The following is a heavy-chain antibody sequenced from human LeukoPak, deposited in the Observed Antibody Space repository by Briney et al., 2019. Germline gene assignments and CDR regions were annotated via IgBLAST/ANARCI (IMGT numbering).Heavy chain of an antibody. CDR3: ARGTSPFDP. CDR1: GFTFSSYS. CDR2: VTSSSSTI. J-gene: IGHJ5*02. Sequence: SGGSLRLSCVASGFTFSSYSMNWVRQAPGKGPEWISYVTSSSSTIYYADSVKGRFTISRDNAKNSLYLQMNSLRDEDTAVYYCARGTSPFDPWGRGTLVTVSS. V-gene: IGHV3-48*02.